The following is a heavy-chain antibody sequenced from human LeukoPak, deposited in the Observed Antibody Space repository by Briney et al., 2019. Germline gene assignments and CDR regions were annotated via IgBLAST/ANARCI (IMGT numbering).Heavy chain of an antibody. CDR3: ASAPYGSGTFLDY. V-gene: IGHV3-33*08. J-gene: IGHJ4*02. D-gene: IGHD3-10*01. CDR2: IWYDGSDK. CDR1: GFTFSGYA. Sequence: GGSLRLSCAASGFTFSGYAMSWVRQAPGKGLEWVAVIWYDGSDKYSADSVKGRFTISRDNSKNTLYLQMNSLRAEDTAVYYCASAPYGSGTFLDYWGQGTLVTVSS.